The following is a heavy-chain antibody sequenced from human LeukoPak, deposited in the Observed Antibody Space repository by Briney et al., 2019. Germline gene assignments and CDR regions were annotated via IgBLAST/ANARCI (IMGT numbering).Heavy chain of an antibody. CDR2: INHSGST. Sequence: SETLSLTCAVYGGSSSGYYWSWIRQPPGKGLEWIGEINHSGSTNYNPSLKSRVTISVDTSKNQFSLKLSSVTAADTAVYYCARTRNYDSSGYYHGFDYWGQGTLVTVSS. J-gene: IGHJ4*02. CDR3: ARTRNYDSSGYYHGFDY. V-gene: IGHV4-34*01. CDR1: GGSSSGYY. D-gene: IGHD3-22*01.